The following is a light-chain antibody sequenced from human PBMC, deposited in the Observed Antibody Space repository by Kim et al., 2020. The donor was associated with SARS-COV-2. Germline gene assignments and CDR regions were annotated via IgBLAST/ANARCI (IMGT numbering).Light chain of an antibody. V-gene: IGLV2-14*03. J-gene: IGLJ2*01. CDR1: SSDIGGYNY. Sequence: GQSITISCTGTSSDIGGYNYVSWYQQHPGKVPKLMIYDVNNRPSGVSNRFSGSKSGNAASLTISGLQVEDEADYYCSSYSSTSTVVFGGGTQLTVL. CDR3: SSYSSTSTVV. CDR2: DVN.